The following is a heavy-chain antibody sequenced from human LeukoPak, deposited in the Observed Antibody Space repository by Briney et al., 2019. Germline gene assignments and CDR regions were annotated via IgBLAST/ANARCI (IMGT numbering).Heavy chain of an antibody. CDR1: GGSMSSYY. V-gene: IGHV4-59*08. Sequence: SETLSLTCTVSGGSMSSYYWSWIRQPPGKGLEWIGYIFYSGSTNYNPSLKSRVTLSVGTSKNQFSLKLGSVTAADTAVYYCARQPYMLGAYYFDYWGQGTLVTVSS. CDR3: ARQPYMLGAYYFDY. D-gene: IGHD1-26*01. CDR2: IFYSGST. J-gene: IGHJ4*02.